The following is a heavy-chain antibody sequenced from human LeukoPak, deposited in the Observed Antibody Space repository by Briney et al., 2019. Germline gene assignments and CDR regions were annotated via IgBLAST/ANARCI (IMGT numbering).Heavy chain of an antibody. CDR2: ISGSGAST. CDR3: AKDARYYDFWSGHLDYYYYMDV. D-gene: IGHD3-3*01. Sequence: GGSLRLSCAASGFTFSSYAMSWVRQAPGKGLEWVSAISGSGASTYYADSAKGRFTISRDNSKNTLYLLMNSLRAEGTAVYYCAKDARYYDFWSGHLDYYYYMDVWGKGTTVTVSS. CDR1: GFTFSSYA. V-gene: IGHV3-23*01. J-gene: IGHJ6*03.